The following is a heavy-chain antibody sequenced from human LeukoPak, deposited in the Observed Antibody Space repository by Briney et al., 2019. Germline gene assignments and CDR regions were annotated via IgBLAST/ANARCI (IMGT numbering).Heavy chain of an antibody. CDR1: GFTSRSYR. CDR2: ISSSSSYI. D-gene: IGHD6-19*01. Sequence: GGSRRLSCAAPGFTSRSYRINWVRQTPGRGRGWVSSISSSSSYIYYAGSMKGRFTIPRENAKNSLYLQMNSLRAEDTAVYYCARAWYNSGWYPFDYWGQGTLVTVSS. CDR3: ARAWYNSGWYPFDY. V-gene: IGHV3-21*01. J-gene: IGHJ4*02.